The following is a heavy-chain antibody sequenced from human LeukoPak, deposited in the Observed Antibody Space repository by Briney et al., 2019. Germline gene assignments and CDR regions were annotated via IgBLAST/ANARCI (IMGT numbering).Heavy chain of an antibody. CDR3: ARGGRGSAAVVAPRSFDI. D-gene: IGHD3-22*01. CDR1: GFTVSSIH. CDR2: TYTGGNS. Sequence: GGSLRLSCAASGFTVSSIHMVWVRQAPGKGLEWVSVTYTGGNSYYADSVRGRFIISRDISKNTLCLQMNSLRAEDSVLYYCARGGRGSAAVVAPRSFDIWGQGTMVTVSS. J-gene: IGHJ3*02. V-gene: IGHV3-53*01.